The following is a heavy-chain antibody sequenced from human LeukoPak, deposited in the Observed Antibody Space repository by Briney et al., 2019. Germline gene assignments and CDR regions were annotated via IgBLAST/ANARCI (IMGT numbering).Heavy chain of an antibody. D-gene: IGHD2-2*01. V-gene: IGHV1-2*04. CDR3: ARGGRQDIVVVLDAFDI. Sequence: GASVKVSCKASGYTFTGYYMNWVRQAPGQGLEWMGRISPNSGGTNYAQKFQGWVTMTRDTSISTAYMELSRLRSDDTAVYYCARGGRQDIVVVLDAFDIWGQGTMVTVSS. J-gene: IGHJ3*02. CDR1: GYTFTGYY. CDR2: ISPNSGGT.